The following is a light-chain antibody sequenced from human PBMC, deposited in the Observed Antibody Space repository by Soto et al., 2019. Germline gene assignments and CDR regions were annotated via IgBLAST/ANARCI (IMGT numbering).Light chain of an antibody. V-gene: IGKV3-11*01. CDR2: DAS. CDR3: QQRSNWPIT. Sequence: DIVLTQSPATLSLPPGQGASLSCRASKSVGGDLVWYQQHPGQAPRLLIYDASNRATGIPPRFSGSGSGTDFTLTISSLEPEDFAVYYCQQRSNWPITFGQGTRLEIK. CDR1: KSVGGD. J-gene: IGKJ5*01.